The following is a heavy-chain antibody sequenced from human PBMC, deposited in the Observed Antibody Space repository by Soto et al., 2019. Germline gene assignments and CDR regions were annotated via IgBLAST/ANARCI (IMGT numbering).Heavy chain of an antibody. CDR3: ARGYCSGGSCYSSRFHLNWFDP. D-gene: IGHD2-15*01. J-gene: IGHJ5*02. V-gene: IGHV1-69*02. Sequence: QVQLVQSGAEVKKPGSSVKVSCKASGGTFSSYTISWVRQAPGQGREWMGRIIPILGIANYAQKFQVRVTITADQSKSTAYLELSSLISEDTAVYYCARGYCSGGSCYSSRFHLNWFDPWCQGTLVTVSS. CDR1: GGTFSSYT. CDR2: IIPILGIA.